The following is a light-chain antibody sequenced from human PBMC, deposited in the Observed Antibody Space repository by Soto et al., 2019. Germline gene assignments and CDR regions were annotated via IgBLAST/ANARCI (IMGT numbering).Light chain of an antibody. CDR2: DVT. CDR1: SGDVGNYNL. Sequence: QSVLTQPASVSGSPGQSITISCTGSSGDVGNYNLVSWYQQPPGKAPKLMIYDVTKRPSAVSNRFSGSKSGNTASPTISGLQAEDEADYYCCSYAGGSTYVFGTGTKLTVL. V-gene: IGLV2-23*02. J-gene: IGLJ1*01. CDR3: CSYAGGSTYV.